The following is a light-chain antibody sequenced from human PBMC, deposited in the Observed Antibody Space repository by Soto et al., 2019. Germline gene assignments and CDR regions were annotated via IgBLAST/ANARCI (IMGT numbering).Light chain of an antibody. CDR3: QQYGSSPT. CDR2: GAS. J-gene: IGKJ1*01. Sequence: EIVLTQSPGTLSLSPGERATLSCMASQSVSSSYLAWYQQKPGQAPRLLIYGASSRATGIPDRFSGSRSGTDFNLTISRLEPEDFSVYYCQQYGSSPTFGQGTKVDIK. CDR1: QSVSSSY. V-gene: IGKV3-20*01.